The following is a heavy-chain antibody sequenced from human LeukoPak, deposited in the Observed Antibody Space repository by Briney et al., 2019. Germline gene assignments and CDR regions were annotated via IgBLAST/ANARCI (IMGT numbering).Heavy chain of an antibody. V-gene: IGHV3-21*01. Sequence: GGSLRLSCAASGFTFSTYAMSWVRQAPGKGLEWVSSISSSSSSYIYYADSLKGRFTVSRDNAKNSLYLQINSLRAEDTAMYYCARDDVVVTAICYYWGQGTLVTVSS. J-gene: IGHJ4*02. CDR3: ARDDVVVTAICYY. CDR2: ISSSSSSYI. CDR1: GFTFSTYA. D-gene: IGHD2-21*02.